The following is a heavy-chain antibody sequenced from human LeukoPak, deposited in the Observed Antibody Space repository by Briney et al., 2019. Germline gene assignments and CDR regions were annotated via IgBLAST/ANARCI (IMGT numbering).Heavy chain of an antibody. D-gene: IGHD1-14*01. V-gene: IGHV3-74*01. CDR1: GFTFSTYW. CDR3: ARDADGPGSLIDY. CDR2: GSSDGTTT. Sequence: GGSLRLSCTASGFTFSTYWMQCVRQAPGKGLEWVSRGSSDGTTTTYADAVKGRFTMSGDNGKNTLYLQMNSLRAEDTAVYYCARDADGPGSLIDYWGQGTLVTVSS. J-gene: IGHJ4*02.